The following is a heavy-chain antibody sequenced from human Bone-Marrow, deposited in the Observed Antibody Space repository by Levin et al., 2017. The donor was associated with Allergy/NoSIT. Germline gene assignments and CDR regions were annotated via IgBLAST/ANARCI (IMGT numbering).Heavy chain of an antibody. CDR3: AKDQAGYCISTSCYKSSIPPYFMITFGGVIVPQHHPPNQRDYYGMDV. CDR1: GFTFSSYG. CDR2: ISYDGSNK. Sequence: GGSLRLSCAASGFTFSSYGMHWVRQAPGKGLEWVAVISYDGSNKYYADSVKGRFTISRDNSKNTLYLQMNSLRAEDTAVYYCAKDQAGYCISTSCYKSSIPPYFMITFGGVIVPQHHPPNQRDYYGMDVWGQGTTVTVSS. J-gene: IGHJ6*02. V-gene: IGHV3-30*18. D-gene: IGHD3-16*02.